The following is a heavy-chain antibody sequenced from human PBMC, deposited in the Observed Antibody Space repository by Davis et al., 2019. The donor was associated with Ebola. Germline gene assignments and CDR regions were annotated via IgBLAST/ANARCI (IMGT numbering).Heavy chain of an antibody. Sequence: GESLKISCAASGFTFDDYAMHWVRQAPGKGLEWVSLISGDGGSTYYADSVKGRFTISRDNSKNSLYLQMNSLRAEDTAVYYCARVGYSSSWYGSDYWGQGTLVTVSS. D-gene: IGHD6-13*01. J-gene: IGHJ4*02. CDR2: ISGDGGST. CDR1: GFTFDDYA. V-gene: IGHV3-43*02. CDR3: ARVGYSSSWYGSDY.